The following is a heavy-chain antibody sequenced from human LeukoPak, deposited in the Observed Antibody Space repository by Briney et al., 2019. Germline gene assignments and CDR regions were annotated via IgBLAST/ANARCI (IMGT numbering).Heavy chain of an antibody. Sequence: GGSLRLSCAASGFTFSSYTMNWVRQAPGKGLEWVSYISSSGSTIYYADSVKGRFTISRDNAKNSLYLQMNSLRAEDTAVYYCARSSVRGVITIWGQGTLVTVSS. CDR2: ISSSGSTI. CDR1: GFTFSSYT. CDR3: ARSSVRGVITI. V-gene: IGHV3-48*04. D-gene: IGHD3-10*01. J-gene: IGHJ4*02.